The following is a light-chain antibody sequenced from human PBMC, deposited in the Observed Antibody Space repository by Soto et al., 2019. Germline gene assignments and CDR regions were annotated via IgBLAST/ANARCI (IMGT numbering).Light chain of an antibody. J-gene: IGKJ1*01. CDR1: QSVSSN. CDR2: GAS. V-gene: IGKV3-15*01. Sequence: EIVMTQSPATLSVSPGERATLSCRASQSVSSNLAWYQQKPGQAPRLLIYGASTRATGIPARFSGSGSGTEFTLTISSLQSEDFAVYYCQQYGSSSSWTFGQGTKVDFK. CDR3: QQYGSSSSWT.